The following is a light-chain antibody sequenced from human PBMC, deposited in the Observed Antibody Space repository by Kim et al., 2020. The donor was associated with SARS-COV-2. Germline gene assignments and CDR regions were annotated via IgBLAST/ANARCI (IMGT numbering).Light chain of an antibody. CDR3: QAWDSSTAV. Sequence: SSELTQPPSVSVSPGQTASITCSGHKLGDKHAYWYQQKPGQSPVLVIYQDIKRPSGIPERFSGSNSGNTVTLTISGTQSMDEADYYCQAWDSSTAVFGGGTQLTVL. V-gene: IGLV3-1*01. CDR1: KLGDKH. J-gene: IGLJ3*02. CDR2: QDI.